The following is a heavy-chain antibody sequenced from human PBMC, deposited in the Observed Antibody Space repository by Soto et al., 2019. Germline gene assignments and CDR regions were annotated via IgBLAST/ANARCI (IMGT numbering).Heavy chain of an antibody. CDR2: ISASSSSI. CDR3: TRDFTWSEVY. J-gene: IGHJ4*02. CDR1: GCTYRNYV. Sequence: GGSLSLSCAASGCTYRNYVMYWVRQAPEKGLDWVAYISASSSSIYYADSVKGRFTISRDKAKNSLYLQMNSLRDEVTAVYYCTRDFTWSEVYWGQG. V-gene: IGHV3-48*02. D-gene: IGHD3-3*01.